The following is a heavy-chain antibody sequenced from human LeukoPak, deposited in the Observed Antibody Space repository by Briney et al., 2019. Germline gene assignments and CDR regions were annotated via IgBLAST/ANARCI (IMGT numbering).Heavy chain of an antibody. V-gene: IGHV3-9*01. Sequence: PGRSLRLSCAASGFTFDDYAMHWVRQAPGKGLEWVSGISWNSGSIGYADSVKGRFTISRDNAKNSLYLQMNSLRAEDTAVYYCARPPYCGGDCQDRYFDLWGRGTLVTVSS. CDR2: ISWNSGSI. CDR3: ARPPYCGGDCQDRYFDL. CDR1: GFTFDDYA. J-gene: IGHJ2*01. D-gene: IGHD2-21*02.